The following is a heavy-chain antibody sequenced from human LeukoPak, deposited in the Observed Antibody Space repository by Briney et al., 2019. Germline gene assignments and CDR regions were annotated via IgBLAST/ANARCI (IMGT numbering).Heavy chain of an antibody. V-gene: IGHV3-7*01. CDR1: ELAFSGYW. Sequence: GGSLRLSCAASELAFSGYWMTWVRQAPGKGLEWVANIKQDGSEEYYVDSVKGRFTISRDNAKNSLYLQMNSLRAEDTAVYYCARSARDYDFWQHLYYYYMDVWGKGTTVTVSS. J-gene: IGHJ6*03. CDR3: ARSARDYDFWQHLYYYYMDV. CDR2: IKQDGSEE. D-gene: IGHD3-3*01.